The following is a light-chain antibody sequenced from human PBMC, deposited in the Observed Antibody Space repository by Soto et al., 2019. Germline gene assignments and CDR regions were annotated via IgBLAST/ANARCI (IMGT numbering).Light chain of an antibody. Sequence: EIVLTQSPGTLSLSPGERATLSCRASQSVWNNYLAWYQQKPGQAPRLLIYGASSRATGIPDKFSGSGSGTDFPPPISRLEPEDFAVYYCQHYGSSPQTFGQGTKV. V-gene: IGKV3-20*01. CDR2: GAS. CDR3: QHYGSSPQT. CDR1: QSVWNNY. J-gene: IGKJ1*01.